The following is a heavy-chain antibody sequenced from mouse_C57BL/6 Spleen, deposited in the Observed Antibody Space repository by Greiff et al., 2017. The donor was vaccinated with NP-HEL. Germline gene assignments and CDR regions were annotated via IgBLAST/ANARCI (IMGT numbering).Heavy chain of an antibody. V-gene: IGHV1-61*01. CDR1: GYTFTSYW. Sequence: QVQLQQPGAELVRPGSSVKLSCKASGYTFTSYWMDWVKQRPGQGLEWIGNIYPSDSETHYNQKFKDKATLTVDKSSSTAYMQLSRLTSEDSAVYYCARWDPAWFAYWGQGTLVTVSA. CDR3: ARWDPAWFAY. J-gene: IGHJ3*01. D-gene: IGHD4-1*01. CDR2: IYPSDSET.